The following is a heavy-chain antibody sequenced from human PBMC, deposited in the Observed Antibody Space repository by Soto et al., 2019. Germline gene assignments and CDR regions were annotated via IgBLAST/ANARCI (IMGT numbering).Heavy chain of an antibody. Sequence: PGESVKISCAASGFTFSSYAMSWVRQAPGKGLEWVSAISGSGGSTYYADSVKGRFTISRDNSKNTLYLQMNSLGAEDTAVYYCAKVGDYGHPDAFDIWGQGTMVTVSS. CDR2: ISGSGGST. D-gene: IGHD4-17*01. V-gene: IGHV3-23*01. J-gene: IGHJ3*02. CDR3: AKVGDYGHPDAFDI. CDR1: GFTFSSYA.